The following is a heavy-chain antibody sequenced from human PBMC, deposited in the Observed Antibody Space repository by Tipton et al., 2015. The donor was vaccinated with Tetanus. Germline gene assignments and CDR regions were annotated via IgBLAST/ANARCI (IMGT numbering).Heavy chain of an antibody. CDR2: MYSGGDT. CDR1: GFIVSSHY. CDR3: VRDGGSSGWLAY. V-gene: IGHV3-53*01. Sequence: QLVQSGGGLIQPGGSLRLSCVASGFIVSSHYMSWVRQAPGKGLEWVSVMYSGGDTYYVDSVKGRFSISRDNAKNTPYLRMNSLRVEDTAVYYCVRDGGSSGWLAYWGQGTLVTVSS. D-gene: IGHD6-19*01. J-gene: IGHJ4*02.